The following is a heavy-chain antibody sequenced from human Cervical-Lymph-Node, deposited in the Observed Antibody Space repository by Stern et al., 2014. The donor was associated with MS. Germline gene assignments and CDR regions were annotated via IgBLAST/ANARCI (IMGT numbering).Heavy chain of an antibody. CDR3: ARAITSNWFDP. D-gene: IGHD3-10*01. V-gene: IGHV1-46*01. Sequence: VQLVQSGAEVKKPGASVKVSCKASGYNFTSYYMHWVRQAPGQGLEWMGIINPSGGSTSYAQKFQGSVTMTRDTSMSTVSMQLRSLRSEDTAVYYCARAITSNWFDPWGQGTLVTVSS. CDR1: GYNFTSYY. J-gene: IGHJ5*02. CDR2: INPSGGST.